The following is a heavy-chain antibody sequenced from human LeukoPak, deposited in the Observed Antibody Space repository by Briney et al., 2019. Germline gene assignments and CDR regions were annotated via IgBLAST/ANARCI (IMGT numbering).Heavy chain of an antibody. D-gene: IGHD3-22*01. V-gene: IGHV3-30*18. Sequence: PGRSLRLSCAASGFTFSSYGMHWVRQAPGKGLEWVAVISYDGSNKYYADSVKGRFTISRDNSKNTLYLQMNSLRAYDTAVYYCAKGRLRGVVITELDYWGQGTLVTVSS. CDR1: GFTFSSYG. CDR3: AKGRLRGVVITELDY. CDR2: ISYDGSNK. J-gene: IGHJ4*02.